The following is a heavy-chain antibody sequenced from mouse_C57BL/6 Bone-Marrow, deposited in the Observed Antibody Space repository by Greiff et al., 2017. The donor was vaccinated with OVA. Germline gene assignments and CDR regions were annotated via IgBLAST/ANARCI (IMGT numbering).Heavy chain of an antibody. CDR3: TTRYYGPRGYFDV. CDR2: IDPEDGDT. Sequence: VQLQQSGAELVRPGASVKLSCTASGFNIKDYYMHWVKQRPEQGLEWIGRIDPEDGDTEYDPKFQGKATMTADTSSNTAYLQLSSLTSEDTAVYYCTTRYYGPRGYFDVWGTGTTVTVSS. V-gene: IGHV14-1*01. J-gene: IGHJ1*03. CDR1: GFNIKDYY. D-gene: IGHD1-2*01.